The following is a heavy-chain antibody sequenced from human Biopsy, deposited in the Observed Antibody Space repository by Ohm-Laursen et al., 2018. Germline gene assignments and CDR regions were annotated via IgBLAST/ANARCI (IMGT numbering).Heavy chain of an antibody. J-gene: IGHJ5*01. CDR2: ISYSGTT. V-gene: IGHV4-61*08. Sequence: SDTLSLTCTVSGVSVTSRGYYWTWIWQPPGTGVEWIGHISYSGTTNYKSSLRSRVTISVDTSKNQFSLQENSVTAADTAVYYCARTPRDSFWSGSYKRGLWFDYWGLGTLVTVSS. D-gene: IGHD3-3*01. CDR1: GVSVTSRGYY. CDR3: ARTPRDSFWSGSYKRGLWFDY.